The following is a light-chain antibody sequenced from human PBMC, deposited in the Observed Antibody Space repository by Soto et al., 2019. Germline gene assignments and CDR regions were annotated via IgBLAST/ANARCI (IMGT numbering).Light chain of an antibody. Sequence: QSVLTQPPSASATPGQRVTISCSGSSSNIGTNYVYWYQQLPGTAPKLLIYRNNQRPSGVSDRFSGSKSGTSASLAISGLRSDDEADYYCAAWDDSLSGHWVFGGGTKLTVL. CDR3: AAWDDSLSGHWV. J-gene: IGLJ3*02. V-gene: IGLV1-47*01. CDR2: RNN. CDR1: SSNIGTNY.